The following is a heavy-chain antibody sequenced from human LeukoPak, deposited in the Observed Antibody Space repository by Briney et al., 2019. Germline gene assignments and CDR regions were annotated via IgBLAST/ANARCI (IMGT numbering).Heavy chain of an antibody. CDR3: ARDYYHRSGLGAFDI. CDR1: GYTFTANY. CDR2: INPNSGGT. V-gene: IGHV1-2*02. Sequence: ASVNLSCNASGYTFTANYLHWHWHPPGQGLELKGMINPNSGGTNYTPKFQGRVTMTGDTSISKAYMELSRLRSDDTAVYYCARDYYHRSGLGAFDIWGQGTMVTVSS. D-gene: IGHD3-22*01. J-gene: IGHJ3*02.